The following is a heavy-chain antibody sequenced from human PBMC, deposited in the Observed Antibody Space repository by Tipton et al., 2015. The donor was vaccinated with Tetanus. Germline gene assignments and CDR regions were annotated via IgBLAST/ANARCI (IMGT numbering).Heavy chain of an antibody. CDR3: VGGQAYCYTDCPPGF. V-gene: IGHV4-39*01. CDR2: ISNSGTS. J-gene: IGHJ1*01. CDR1: DESISSSSYY. Sequence: TLSLTCTVSDESISSSSYYWGWIRHHPGRGLEWIASISNSGTSYNNPSFRSRVTISVDTSKNQFSLKLRSVTAADTAVYFCVGGQAYCYTDCPPGFWGQGTLVTVSS. D-gene: IGHD2-21*01.